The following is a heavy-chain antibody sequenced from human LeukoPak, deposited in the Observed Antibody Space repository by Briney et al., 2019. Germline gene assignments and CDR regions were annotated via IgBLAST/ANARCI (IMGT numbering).Heavy chain of an antibody. J-gene: IGHJ4*02. V-gene: IGHV1-69*05. CDR2: IIPIFGTA. D-gene: IGHD3-22*01. CDR1: GGTFSSYA. Sequence: SVKVSCKATGGTFSSYAISWVRQAPGQGLEWMGEIIPIFGTANYAQKFQGRVTITTDESTSTAYMELSSLRSEDTAVYYCARRGRSGYSPFDYWGQGTLVTVSS. CDR3: ARRGRSGYSPFDY.